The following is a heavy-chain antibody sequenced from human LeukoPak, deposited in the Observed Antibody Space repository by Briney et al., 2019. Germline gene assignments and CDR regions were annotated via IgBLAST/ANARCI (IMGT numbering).Heavy chain of an antibody. Sequence: GGSLRLSGAASGFTFSSYAMSWVRQAPGKGVEWVSAISGRGGSTYYADSVKGRFTISRDNSKNTLYLKMNSLRAEDTAVYYCAISRPYYAFWSGYYNEDYYYYMDVWGKGTTVTVSS. CDR2: ISGRGGST. CDR1: GFTFSSYA. V-gene: IGHV3-23*01. J-gene: IGHJ6*03. D-gene: IGHD3-3*01. CDR3: AISRPYYAFWSGYYNEDYYYYMDV.